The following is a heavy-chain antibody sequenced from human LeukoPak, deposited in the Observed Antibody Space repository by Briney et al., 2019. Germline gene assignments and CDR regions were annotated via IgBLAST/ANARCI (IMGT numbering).Heavy chain of an antibody. D-gene: IGHD4-17*01. CDR2: IYYSGST. J-gene: IGHJ3*02. CDR1: GGSISGSSYY. Sequence: SETLSLTCTVSGGSISGSSYYWGWIRQPPGKGLEWIGSIYYSGSTYYNPSLKSRVTISVDTSKNQFSLKLSSVTAADTAVYYCARIPRYGDYVTAFDIWGQGKMVTVSS. V-gene: IGHV4-39*01. CDR3: ARIPRYGDYVTAFDI.